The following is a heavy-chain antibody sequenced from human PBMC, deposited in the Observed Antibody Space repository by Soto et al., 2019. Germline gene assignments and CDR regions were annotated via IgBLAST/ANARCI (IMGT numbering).Heavy chain of an antibody. CDR2: ISSSSSYT. Sequence: GGSLRLSCAASGFTFSDYYMSWIRQAPGKGLEWVSYISSSSSYTNYADSVKGRFTISRDNAKNSLYLQMNSLRAEDTAVYYCARWSSRYCSSTSCYSVGYYYYGMDVRGQGTTVTVSS. J-gene: IGHJ6*02. D-gene: IGHD2-2*01. CDR3: ARWSSRYCSSTSCYSVGYYYYGMDV. V-gene: IGHV3-11*03. CDR1: GFTFSDYY.